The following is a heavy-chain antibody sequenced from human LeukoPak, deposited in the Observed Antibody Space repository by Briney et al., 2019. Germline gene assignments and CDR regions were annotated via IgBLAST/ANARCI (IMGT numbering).Heavy chain of an antibody. CDR1: GFTFSDYY. Sequence: PGGSLRLSCAASGFTFSDYYMSWIRQAPGKGLEWVSYISSSSTTIYYADSVKGRFTISRDNAKNSLYLQMNSLRAEDTAVYYCARDSITIFGVVTNWGQGTLVTVSS. CDR2: ISSSSTTI. D-gene: IGHD3-3*01. CDR3: ARDSITIFGVVTN. J-gene: IGHJ4*02. V-gene: IGHV3-11*04.